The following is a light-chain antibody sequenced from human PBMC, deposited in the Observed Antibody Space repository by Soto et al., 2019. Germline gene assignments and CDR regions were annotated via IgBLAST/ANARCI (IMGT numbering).Light chain of an antibody. CDR3: QTWGTGIQGV. CDR1: SGHSSYA. J-gene: IGLJ3*02. Sequence: QSVLTQSPSASASLGASVKLTCTLSSGHSSYAIAWHQQQPEKGPRYLMKLNSDGSHSKGDGIPDRFSGSSSGAERYLTISRLQSEDEADSYCQTWGTGIQGVFGGGTKRTVL. CDR2: LNSDGSH. V-gene: IGLV4-69*01.